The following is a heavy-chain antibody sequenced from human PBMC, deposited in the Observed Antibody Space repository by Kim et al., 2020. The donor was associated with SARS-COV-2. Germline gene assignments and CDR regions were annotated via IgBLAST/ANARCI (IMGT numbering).Heavy chain of an antibody. D-gene: IGHD3-22*01. CDR1: GGSISSYY. Sequence: SETLSLTCTVSGGSISSYYWSWIRQPPGKGLEWIGYIYYSGSTNYNPSLKSRVTISVDTSKNQFSLKLSSVTAADTAVYYCARDDYYEGFDYWGQGTLVT. V-gene: IGHV4-59*13. CDR2: IYYSGST. CDR3: ARDDYYEGFDY. J-gene: IGHJ4*02.